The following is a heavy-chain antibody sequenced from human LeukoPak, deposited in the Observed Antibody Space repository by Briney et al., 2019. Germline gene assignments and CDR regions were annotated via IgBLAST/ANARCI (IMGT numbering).Heavy chain of an antibody. CDR2: IYSGGST. V-gene: IGHV3-53*01. J-gene: IGHJ6*02. CDR1: GFTVSSNY. Sequence: PGGSLRLSCAASGFTVSSNYMSWVRQAPGKGLEWVSVIYSGGSTYYADSVKGRFTISRDNSKNTLYLQMNSLRAEDTAVYYCAREQTSEGMDVWGQGTTVTVSS. CDR3: AREQTSEGMDV.